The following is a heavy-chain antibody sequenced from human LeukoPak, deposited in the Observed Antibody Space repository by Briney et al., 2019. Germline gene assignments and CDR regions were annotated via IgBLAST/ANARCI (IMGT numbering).Heavy chain of an antibody. J-gene: IGHJ4*02. CDR2: INHSGST. V-gene: IGHV4-34*01. CDR1: GGSFSGYY. D-gene: IGHD3-3*01. Sequence: SETLSLTCAGYGGSFSGYYWSWIRQPPGKGLEWIGEINHSGSTNYNPSRKSRVTISVDKSKNQFSLKLSTVTAADTAVYYCARGRKTIFGVVIISSYFDYWGQGTRVTVTS. CDR3: ARGRKTIFGVVIISSYFDY.